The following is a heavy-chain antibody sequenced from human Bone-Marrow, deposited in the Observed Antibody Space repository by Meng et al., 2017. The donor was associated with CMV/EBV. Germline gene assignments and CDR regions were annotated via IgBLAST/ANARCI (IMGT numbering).Heavy chain of an antibody. CDR1: GFTFSSYS. D-gene: IGHD2-2*01. CDR2: ISSSSSYI. J-gene: IGHJ6*02. Sequence: GESLKISCAASGFTFSSYSMNWVRQAPGKGLEWVSSISSSSSYIYYADSVKGRFTISRDNAKNSLYLQMNSLRAEDTAVYYCARGGGSRPPPGVVPAAKGGDYYYGMDVWGQGTTVTVSS. V-gene: IGHV3-21*01. CDR3: ARGGGSRPPPGVVPAAKGGDYYYGMDV.